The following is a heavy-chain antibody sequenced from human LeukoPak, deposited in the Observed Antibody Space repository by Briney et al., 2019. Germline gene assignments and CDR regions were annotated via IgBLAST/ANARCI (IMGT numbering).Heavy chain of an antibody. D-gene: IGHD4-17*01. CDR2: ISGSGGST. CDR1: GFTFSSYA. J-gene: IGHJ5*02. CDR3: AKGGSVTTRYNWFDP. V-gene: IGHV3-23*01. Sequence: GGSLRLSCAASGFTFSSYAMSWVRQAPGKGLEWVSAISGSGGSTYYADSVKGRFTISRDNSKNTLYLQMNSLRAEDTAVYYCAKGGSVTTRYNWFDPWGQGTLVTVSS.